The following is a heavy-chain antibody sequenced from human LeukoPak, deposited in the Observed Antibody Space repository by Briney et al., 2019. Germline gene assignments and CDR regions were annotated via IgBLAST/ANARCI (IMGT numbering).Heavy chain of an antibody. V-gene: IGHV3-23*01. D-gene: IGHD3-22*01. CDR1: GLTFRSYA. J-gene: IGHJ4*02. CDR3: AKDSYYYDSSGLFDY. CDR2: ISGSGGST. Sequence: GGSLRLSCAASGLTFRSYAMNWVRQAPGKGLEWVSAISGSGGSTYYADSVKGRFTISRDNSKNTLYLRMNSLRAEDTAVYYCAKDSYYYDSSGLFDYWGQGTLVTVSS.